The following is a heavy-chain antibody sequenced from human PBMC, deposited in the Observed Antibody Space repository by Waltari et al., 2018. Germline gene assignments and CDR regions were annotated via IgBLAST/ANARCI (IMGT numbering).Heavy chain of an antibody. CDR2: INPDGSGE. CDR3: ARDPAFGAFDF. V-gene: IGHV3-7*01. D-gene: IGHD3-10*01. CDR1: GFSFSGSW. J-gene: IGHJ3*01. Sequence: EVQLLESGGGLVQPGGYLRLSCAAAGFSFSGSWMTWVRQAPGKGLEWVAEINPDGSGEYYVDSVNGRFTISRDNTKNSLYLQMNSLRPDDTAVYFCARDPAFGAFDFWGQGTVVTVSS.